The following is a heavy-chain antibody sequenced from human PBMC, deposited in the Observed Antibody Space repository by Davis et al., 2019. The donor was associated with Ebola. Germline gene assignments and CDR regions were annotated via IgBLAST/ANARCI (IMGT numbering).Heavy chain of an antibody. CDR1: GFTFDTYW. CDR2: INPDGGAR. CDR3: ASVVVPAAVDAFDI. Sequence: GESLKISCAASGFTFDTYWMSWVRQAPGTGLEWVDNINPDGGARYYVDSVKGRFTTSRDDAKNSLYLQMNSLRAEDTAVYYCASVVVPAAVDAFDIWGQGTMVTVSS. J-gene: IGHJ3*02. V-gene: IGHV3-7*01. D-gene: IGHD2-2*01.